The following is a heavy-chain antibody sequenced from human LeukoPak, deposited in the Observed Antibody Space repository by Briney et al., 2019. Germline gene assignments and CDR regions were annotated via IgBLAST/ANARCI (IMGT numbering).Heavy chain of an antibody. Sequence: ASVKVSCKASGYTFTSYGSSWVRQAPGQGLEWMGWISAYNGNTNYAQKLQGRVTMTTDTSASTAYMELSRLRSEDPAVYYCARLSSHYGDYKVDPWGQGNLVTVSS. CDR2: ISAYNGNT. J-gene: IGHJ5*02. D-gene: IGHD4-17*01. V-gene: IGHV1-18*01. CDR1: GYTFTSYG. CDR3: ARLSSHYGDYKVDP.